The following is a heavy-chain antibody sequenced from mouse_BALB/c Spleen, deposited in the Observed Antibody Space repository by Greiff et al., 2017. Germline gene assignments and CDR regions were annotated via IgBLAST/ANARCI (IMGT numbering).Heavy chain of an antibody. CDR3: ARDGYGSSLYAMDD. CDR1: GFSLTSYG. J-gene: IGHJ4*01. D-gene: IGHD1-1*01. V-gene: IGHV2-9*02. Sequence: VKLVESGPGLVAPSQSLSITCTVSGFSLTSYGVHWVRQPPGKGLEWLGVIWAGGSTNYNSALMSRLSISKDNSKSQVFLKMNSLQTDDTAMYYCARDGYGSSLYAMDDWGQGTSVTVSS. CDR2: IWAGGST.